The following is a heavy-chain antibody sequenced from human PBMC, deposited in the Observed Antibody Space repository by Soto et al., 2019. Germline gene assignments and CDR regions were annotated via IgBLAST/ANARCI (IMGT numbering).Heavy chain of an antibody. J-gene: IGHJ4*02. V-gene: IGHV4-39*01. D-gene: IGHD2-15*01. CDR2: IYYSGST. CDR1: GGSISSSSYY. Sequence: SETLSLTCTVPGGSISSSSYYWGWIRQPPGKGLEWIGSIYYSGSTYYNPSLKSRVTISVDTSKNQFSLKLSSVTAADTAVYYCARHDWVVVAALDYWGQGTLVTVSS. CDR3: ARHDWVVVAALDY.